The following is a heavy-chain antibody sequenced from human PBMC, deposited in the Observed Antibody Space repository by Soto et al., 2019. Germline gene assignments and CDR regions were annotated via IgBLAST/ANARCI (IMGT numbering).Heavy chain of an antibody. Sequence: QVQLQESGPGLVKPSETLSLTCTVSGGSISSYYWSWIRQPPGKGLEWIGYIYYSGSTNYNPSLKSRVTISVDTSKNQFSLKLSSVTAADTAVYYCARAVLLWCGEAERQLGWFDPWGQGTLVTVSS. CDR3: ARAVLLWCGEAERQLGWFDP. V-gene: IGHV4-59*01. J-gene: IGHJ5*02. D-gene: IGHD3-10*01. CDR2: IYYSGST. CDR1: GGSISSYY.